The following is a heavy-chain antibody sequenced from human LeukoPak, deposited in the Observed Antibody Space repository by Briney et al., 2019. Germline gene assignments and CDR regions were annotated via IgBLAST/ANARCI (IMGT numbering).Heavy chain of an antibody. CDR1: GGSMRDSY. J-gene: IGHJ3*02. CDR2: IHGIGKT. D-gene: IGHD3-3*01. Sequence: SETLSLICTVSGGSMRDSYWYWVRHSAGTGMQWVGRIHGIGKTNYNPSLKSRVIISLDTSKNQFSLTLSAVTAADTATYYCARIFDRDIWGQGTLVTVSP. CDR3: ARIFDRDI. V-gene: IGHV4-4*07.